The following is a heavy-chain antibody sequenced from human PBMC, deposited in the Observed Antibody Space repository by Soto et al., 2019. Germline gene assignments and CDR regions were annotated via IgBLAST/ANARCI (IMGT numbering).Heavy chain of an antibody. J-gene: IGHJ4*01. V-gene: IGHV4-59*01. Sequence: SQKLRLTCTVSGGSISSYYWGWIRQPPGKGLEWIGYIYYSGYTSYNPSLKSRVTISVDTSKNQFSLKVNSVTAADTSVYYGAIMRYSLSGSSPAFAYWG. CDR1: GGSISSYY. CDR2: IYYSGYT. D-gene: IGHD1-26*01. CDR3: AIMRYSLSGSSPAFAY.